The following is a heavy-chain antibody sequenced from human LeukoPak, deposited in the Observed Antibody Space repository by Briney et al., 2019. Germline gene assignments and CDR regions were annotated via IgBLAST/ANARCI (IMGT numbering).Heavy chain of an antibody. V-gene: IGHV1-18*01. CDR1: GYTFTSYG. CDR2: ISAYNGNT. Sequence: GASVKVSCKASGYTFTSYGISWVRQAPGQGLEWMGWISAYNGNTNYAQKLQGRVTMTTDTSTSTAYMELRSLRSDDTAVYYCARRPRTVIRDYYYMDVWGKGTTVTVSS. CDR3: ARRPRTVIRDYYYMDV. D-gene: IGHD3-22*01. J-gene: IGHJ6*03.